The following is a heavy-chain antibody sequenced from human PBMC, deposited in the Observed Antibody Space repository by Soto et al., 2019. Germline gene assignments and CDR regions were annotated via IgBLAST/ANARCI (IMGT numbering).Heavy chain of an antibody. V-gene: IGHV3-30*18. CDR1: RFTFSSFA. CDR3: AKEGKEGHTLMEGYGYFFDN. Sequence: QVHLVESGGGVAQPGRSLRLSCAASRFTFSSFAMHWFRQAPGKGLEWVAVISYDGSNQRYAESVKGRFTISRDNSRNTLYLQMNSLRAEDTAVYYCAKEGKEGHTLMEGYGYFFDNWGQGTLVTVSS. J-gene: IGHJ4*02. D-gene: IGHD3-3*01. CDR2: ISYDGSNQ.